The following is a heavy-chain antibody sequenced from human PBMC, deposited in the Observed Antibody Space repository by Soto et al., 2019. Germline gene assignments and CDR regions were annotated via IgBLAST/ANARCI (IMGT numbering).Heavy chain of an antibody. D-gene: IGHD4-17*01. CDR2: INLRGGTT. CDR1: GYNFNQYY. Sequence: QVQLVQSGPEVRKPGASVRLSCATSGYNFNQYYIHWVRQAPGQGLEWMGIINLRGGTTESAHKFLGRVTGTGDTSTRTAYMEVSSLRSEDTAVYFCARGPDDSDVPRWDHWGQGTLITVSS. J-gene: IGHJ4*02. CDR3: ARGPDDSDVPRWDH. V-gene: IGHV1-46*02.